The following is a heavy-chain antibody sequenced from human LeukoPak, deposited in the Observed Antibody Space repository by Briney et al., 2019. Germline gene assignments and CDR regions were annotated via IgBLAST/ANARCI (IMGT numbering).Heavy chain of an antibody. Sequence: PGGSLRLSCAASGFIFSSYAMSWVRQAPGKGLEGVSSNSVSGGSTYYADSVKGRFTNSRDNSKNTLYLQMDRLIAEETAVYYCARGRSYSSSLGYYFDYWGQGTLVTVS. D-gene: IGHD6-13*01. CDR2: NSVSGGST. V-gene: IGHV3-23*01. J-gene: IGHJ4*02. CDR3: ARGRSYSSSLGYYFDY. CDR1: GFIFSSYA.